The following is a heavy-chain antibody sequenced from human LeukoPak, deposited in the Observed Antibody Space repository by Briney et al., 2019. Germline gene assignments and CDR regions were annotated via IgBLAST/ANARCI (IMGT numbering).Heavy chain of an antibody. CDR3: ARLPSNGSSSPPFDY. Sequence: PSETLSLTCTVSGGSISSSSYYWGWIRQPPGKGLEWIGSIYYSGSTYYNPSLKSRVTISVDTSKNQFSLKLSSVTAADTAVYYCARLPSNGSSSPPFDYWGQGTLVTVSS. V-gene: IGHV4-39*01. CDR2: IYYSGST. CDR1: GGSISSSSYY. D-gene: IGHD6-6*01. J-gene: IGHJ4*02.